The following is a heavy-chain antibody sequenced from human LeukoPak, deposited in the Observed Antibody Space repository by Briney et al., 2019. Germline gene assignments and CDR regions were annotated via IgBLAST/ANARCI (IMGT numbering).Heavy chain of an antibody. J-gene: IGHJ4*02. Sequence: PGGSLRLSCAASGFTFSSYSMNWVRQAPGKGLEWVSYISSSGTIYYADSVKGRFTISRDNAKNSLYLQMNSLRAEDTAVYYCARSYYDFWSAETPFDYWGQGTLVTVSS. CDR2: ISSSGTI. CDR1: GFTFSSYS. CDR3: ARSYYDFWSAETPFDY. D-gene: IGHD3-3*01. V-gene: IGHV3-48*01.